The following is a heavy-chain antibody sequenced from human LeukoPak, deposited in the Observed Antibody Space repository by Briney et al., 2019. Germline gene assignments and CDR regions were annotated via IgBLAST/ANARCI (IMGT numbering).Heavy chain of an antibody. CDR2: IYYSGST. J-gene: IGHJ4*02. Sequence: PSETLSLTCTVSGGSISSNSLYWGWIRQPPGKGLEWIGSIYYSGSTYYNPSLKSRVTISVDASKNQFSLRLSSVTAADTAVYYCTRYGPTDGGFIGRWGQGTLVIVSS. V-gene: IGHV4-39*01. CDR3: TRYGPTDGGFIGR. CDR1: GGSISSNSLY. D-gene: IGHD3-16*02.